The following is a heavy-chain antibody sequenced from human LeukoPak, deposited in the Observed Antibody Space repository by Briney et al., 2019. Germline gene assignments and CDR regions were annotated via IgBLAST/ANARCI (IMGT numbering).Heavy chain of an antibody. CDR1: GGSMSSSSFY. Sequence: PSETLSLTCTVSGGSMSSSSFYWGWIRQPPGKGLEWIGSIYYSGSTYYNPSLKSRVTISLDTSKNQFSLRLSSVTAADTAVYYCARASGGQQRFDYWGQGPLVTVSS. V-gene: IGHV4-39*07. CDR2: IYYSGST. J-gene: IGHJ4*02. CDR3: ARASGGQQRFDY. D-gene: IGHD6-13*01.